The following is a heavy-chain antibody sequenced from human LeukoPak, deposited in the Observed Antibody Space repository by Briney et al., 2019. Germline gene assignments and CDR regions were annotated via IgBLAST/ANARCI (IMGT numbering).Heavy chain of an antibody. CDR2: INPNSGGT. D-gene: IGHD3-22*01. J-gene: IGHJ4*02. Sequence: GASVKVSCKASVYTFTGYYMHWVRQAPGQGLEWMGRINPNSGGTNYAQKFQGRVTLTRDTSISTAYMELSRLRSDDTAVYYCARPKYYYDSSGQHYYFDYWGQGTLVTVSS. CDR1: VYTFTGYY. V-gene: IGHV1-2*06. CDR3: ARPKYYYDSSGQHYYFDY.